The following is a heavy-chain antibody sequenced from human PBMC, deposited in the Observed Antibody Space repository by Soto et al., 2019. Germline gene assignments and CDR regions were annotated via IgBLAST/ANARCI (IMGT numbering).Heavy chain of an antibody. CDR1: GYSFTSYG. J-gene: IGHJ4*02. V-gene: IGHV1-18*01. CDR3: ARESSSRCHDY. D-gene: IGHD6-13*01. CDR2: ISAYNGNT. Sequence: ASVKVSCKASGYSFTSYGISWVRQAPGQGLEWMGWISAYNGNTKYAQKLQGRVTMTTDTSTSTAYMELRSLRSDDTAVYYCARESSSRCHDYWGQGTLVTVSS.